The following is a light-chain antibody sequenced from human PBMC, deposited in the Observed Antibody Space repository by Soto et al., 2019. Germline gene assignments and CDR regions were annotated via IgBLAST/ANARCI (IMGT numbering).Light chain of an antibody. CDR3: ISYTSDDVRYV. V-gene: IGLV2-14*01. Sequence: QSALTQPAALSGTPGQSITISYTGSNSDIGIYDFVSWYQHHPGRAPKLIVSEVSHRPSGVSNRFSGSKSGNTASLTISGLQSEDEADYYCISYTSDDVRYVFGTGTKVTVL. CDR2: EVS. CDR1: NSDIGIYDF. J-gene: IGLJ1*01.